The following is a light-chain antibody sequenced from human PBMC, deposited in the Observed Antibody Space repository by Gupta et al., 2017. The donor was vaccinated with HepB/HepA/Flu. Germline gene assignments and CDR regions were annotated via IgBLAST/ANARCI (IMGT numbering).Light chain of an antibody. CDR1: QSISSS. CDR3: QQNYRTPKT. J-gene: IGKJ1*01. V-gene: IGKV1-39*01. CDR2: DAT. Sequence: DTQMTQSPSSLSASVGDRVTITCRASQSISSSLNWYQQRPGKAPKLLIYDATTLQSGVPSRFSGSGSGTDFSRSIVSLQPEDFVTYYCQQNYRTPKTFGQGTRVEVK.